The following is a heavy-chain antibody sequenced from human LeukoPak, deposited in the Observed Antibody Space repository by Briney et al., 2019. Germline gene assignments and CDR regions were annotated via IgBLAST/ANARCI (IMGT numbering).Heavy chain of an antibody. D-gene: IGHD3-16*02. Sequence: GESLKISCKDSGYIFSNYWIGWVRQLPGKGLEWMGIIYPGDSLGDSNPRYSPSFRGQVTISADKSISTAYLQWSSLKASDTAMYFCVRDRITFGGVLAPQAFDIWGQGTMVTVS. J-gene: IGHJ3*02. CDR1: GYIFSNYW. V-gene: IGHV5-51*01. CDR2: IYPGDSLGDSNP. CDR3: VRDRITFGGVLAPQAFDI.